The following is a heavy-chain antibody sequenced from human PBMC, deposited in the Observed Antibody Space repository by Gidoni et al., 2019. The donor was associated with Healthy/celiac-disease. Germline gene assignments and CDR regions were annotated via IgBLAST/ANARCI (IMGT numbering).Heavy chain of an antibody. CDR1: ALTFSNAW. V-gene: IGHV3-15*07. D-gene: IGHD6-13*01. J-gene: IGHJ4*02. CDR3: TTRSWPYYFDY. Sequence: EVQLVESGGGLVKPVASLSHSCAASALTFSNAWLNWVCPAPGKGLGWGGRIKSKTNGGTTDYAAPVKGRFTISRNDSKNTLYRQMNSLKTEDTAVYYCTTRSWPYYFDYWGQGTLVTVSS. CDR2: IKSKTNGGTT.